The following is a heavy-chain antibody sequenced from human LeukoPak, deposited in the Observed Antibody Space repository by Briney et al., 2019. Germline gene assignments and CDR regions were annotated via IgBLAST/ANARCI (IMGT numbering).Heavy chain of an antibody. D-gene: IGHD3-3*01. J-gene: IGHJ4*02. CDR3: AKDPITIFGVVMNERDY. Sequence: GGSLRLSCAASGFTFSSYAMSWVRQAPGKGLEWVSAISGSGGSTYHADSVKGRFTISRDNSKNTLYLQMNSLRAEDTAVYYCAKDPITIFGVVMNERDYWGQGTLVTVSS. CDR2: ISGSGGST. CDR1: GFTFSSYA. V-gene: IGHV3-23*01.